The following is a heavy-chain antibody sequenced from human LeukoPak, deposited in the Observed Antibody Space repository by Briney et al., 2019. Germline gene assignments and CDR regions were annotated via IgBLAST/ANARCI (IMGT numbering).Heavy chain of an antibody. CDR1: GFTFRSYW. Sequence: PGGSLRLSCAASGFTFRSYWMSWVRQAPGKGLEWVANIKQDGSEKYYVNSVRGRCTISRDNAKNSLYLQMNSLRAEDTAVYYCARDGAPFDSWGQGTLVTVSS. D-gene: IGHD4/OR15-4a*01. CDR2: IKQDGSEK. J-gene: IGHJ4*02. V-gene: IGHV3-7*01. CDR3: ARDGAPFDS.